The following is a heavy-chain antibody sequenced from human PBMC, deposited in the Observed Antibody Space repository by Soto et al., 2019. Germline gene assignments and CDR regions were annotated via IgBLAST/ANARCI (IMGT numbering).Heavy chain of an antibody. Sequence: EVQLLESGGGLVQPGGSLRLSCAASGFTFSNFAMNWVRQAPGKGLEWVSTISGSGGSTYYADSVKGRFTISRDNSKKTLYLQMNSLRAEDTAVYYCAKPIWGYDAFDIWGQGTMVTVSS. V-gene: IGHV3-23*01. CDR2: ISGSGGST. CDR3: AKPIWGYDAFDI. J-gene: IGHJ3*02. D-gene: IGHD3-16*01. CDR1: GFTFSNFA.